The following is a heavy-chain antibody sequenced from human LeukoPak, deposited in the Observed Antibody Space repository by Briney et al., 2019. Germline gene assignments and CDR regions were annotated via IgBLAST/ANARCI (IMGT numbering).Heavy chain of an antibody. CDR1: GFTFRDSA. Sequence: GGSLRLSCAASGFTFRDSAMDWVRQAPGKGLEWVSLISHSGANTFYADSVKGRFTISRDNSKNTLSLQMNSLRAEDTAVYYCAKDGARGALDAFDIWGQGTMVTVSS. CDR2: ISHSGANT. V-gene: IGHV3-23*01. D-gene: IGHD1-26*01. J-gene: IGHJ3*02. CDR3: AKDGARGALDAFDI.